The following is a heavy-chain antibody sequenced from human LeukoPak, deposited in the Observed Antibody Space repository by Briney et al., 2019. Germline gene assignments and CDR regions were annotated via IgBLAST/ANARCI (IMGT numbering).Heavy chain of an antibody. V-gene: IGHV1-2*02. CDR1: RYTFTGYY. CDR3: ATINRDYDPFDY. CDR2: INPNSGGT. J-gene: IGHJ4*02. Sequence: ASGKVSCTASRYTFTGYYMHWVRQAPGQGLEWMGWINPNSGGTNYAQKFQGGVTMTRDTSISTAYMELSRLRSDDTAVYYCATINRDYDPFDYWGQGTLVTVSS. D-gene: IGHD3-16*01.